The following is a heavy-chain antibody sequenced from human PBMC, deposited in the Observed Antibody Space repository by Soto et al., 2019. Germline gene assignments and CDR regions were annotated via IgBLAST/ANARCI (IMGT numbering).Heavy chain of an antibody. CDR2: IYYSGST. D-gene: IGHD2-15*01. CDR1: GGSISSSSYF. J-gene: IGHJ4*02. Sequence: SETMSLTYSVYGGSISSSSYFWGRMRQPTGKGLEWIGYIYYSGSTNYNPSLKSRVTISVDTSKNQFSLKLSSVTAADTSVYYCARGGGCTFDYWGQGTLVTVSS. CDR3: ARGGGCTFDY. V-gene: IGHV4-61*05.